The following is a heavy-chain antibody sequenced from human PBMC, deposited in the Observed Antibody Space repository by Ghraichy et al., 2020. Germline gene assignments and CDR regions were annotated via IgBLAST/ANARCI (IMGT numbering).Heavy chain of an antibody. CDR2: ISSGSNYI. J-gene: IGHJ3*02. CDR1: GFTFSNYF. D-gene: IGHD3-22*01. CDR3: ARDHQGGLFDSSGRNYGFDN. Sequence: GGSLRLSCSASGFTFSNYFMNWVRQAPGKGLEWVSSISSGSNYIYYGDSVKGRFTISRDNAKNSRYLQMNSLRAEDTAVYYCARDHQGGLFDSSGRNYGFDNWGQGTMVTVSS. V-gene: IGHV3-21*01.